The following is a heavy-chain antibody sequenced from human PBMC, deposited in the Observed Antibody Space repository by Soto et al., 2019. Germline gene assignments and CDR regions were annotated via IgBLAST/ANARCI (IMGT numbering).Heavy chain of an antibody. V-gene: IGHV3-7*01. CDR3: ATSGDDY. CDR1: GFTVTGFW. J-gene: IGHJ4*02. Sequence: EVQLVDSGGGFVQPGGTLRLSCAASGFTVTGFWMAWVRQAPGKGLDWVANINQDGSQRYYMDSVKGRFTISWDTDEKSLYLQMNSLRAEAPAVYYCATSGDDYWGQGTLVTVSS. D-gene: IGHD3-10*01. CDR2: INQDGSQR.